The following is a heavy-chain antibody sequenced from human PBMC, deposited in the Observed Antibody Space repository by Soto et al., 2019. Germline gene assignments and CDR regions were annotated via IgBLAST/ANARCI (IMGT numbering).Heavy chain of an antibody. CDR3: TVTTWADFDY. J-gene: IGHJ4*02. V-gene: IGHV1-3*01. CDR1: GYTFTSYA. Sequence: GESLKISCKASGYTFTSYAMHWVRQAPGQRLEWMGWINAGNGNTKYSQKFQGRVTITRDTSASTAYMELSSLRSEDTAVYYCTVTTWADFDYWGQGTLVTVSS. D-gene: IGHD4-17*01. CDR2: INAGNGNT.